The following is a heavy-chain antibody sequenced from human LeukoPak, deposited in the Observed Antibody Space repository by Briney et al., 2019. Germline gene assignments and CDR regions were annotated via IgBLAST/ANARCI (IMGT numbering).Heavy chain of an antibody. D-gene: IGHD2/OR15-2a*01. V-gene: IGHV4-39*01. CDR3: ARPAERMTSLDAFDI. Sequence: SETLSLTCSVSGDSIIGYYWGWIRQPPGKGREWIGNIYYTGNTYYNPSLKSRVTISVDTSKNQFSLKLSSVTAADTAVYYCARPAERMTSLDAFDIWGQGTMVTVSS. J-gene: IGHJ3*02. CDR2: IYYTGNT. CDR1: GDSIIGYY.